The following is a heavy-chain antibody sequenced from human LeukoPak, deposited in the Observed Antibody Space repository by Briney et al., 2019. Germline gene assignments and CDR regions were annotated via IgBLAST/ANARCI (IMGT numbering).Heavy chain of an antibody. V-gene: IGHV1-18*01. Sequence: ASVKVSCTASGYTFTIYGISWVRQAPGQGLEWMGWISAYNGNTNYAQKLQGRVTMTTDTSTSTAYMELRSLRSDDTAVYYCARVGIDGDYHNAYYYYGMDVWGQGTTVTVSS. CDR3: ARVGIDGDYHNAYYYYGMDV. CDR2: ISAYNGNT. J-gene: IGHJ6*02. CDR1: GYTFTIYG. D-gene: IGHD4-17*01.